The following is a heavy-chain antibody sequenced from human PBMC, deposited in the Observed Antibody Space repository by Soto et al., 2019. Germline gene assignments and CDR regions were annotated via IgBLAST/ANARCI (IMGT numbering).Heavy chain of an antibody. CDR2: IYYSGNT. CDR1: GGSISSSSYY. J-gene: IGHJ6*02. Sequence: SETLSLTCTVSGGSISSSSYYWGWIRQPPGMGMEWIGSIYYSGNTYYNPSLKSRVTISVDTSKNQFSLKLSSVTAADTAVYYCARLGSGRLSFGESPSYNYYYGMDVWGQGTTVTVSS. CDR3: ARLGSGRLSFGESPSYNYYYGMDV. D-gene: IGHD3-10*01. V-gene: IGHV4-39*01.